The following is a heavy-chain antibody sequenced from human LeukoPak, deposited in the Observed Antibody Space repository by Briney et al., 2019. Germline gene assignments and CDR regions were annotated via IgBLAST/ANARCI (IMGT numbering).Heavy chain of an antibody. CDR2: ISYSGST. D-gene: IGHD3-10*01. CDR3: ARGSWGEIDY. V-gene: IGHV4-61*01. J-gene: IGHJ4*02. CDR1: GGSVSSGSYY. Sequence: PSETLSLTCTVSGGSVSSGSYYWTWIRQPPGKGLEWIGYISYSGSTNYNPSLKSRVAISVDTSKNQFSLKLSSVTAADTAMYYCARGSWGEIDYWGQGTLVTVSS.